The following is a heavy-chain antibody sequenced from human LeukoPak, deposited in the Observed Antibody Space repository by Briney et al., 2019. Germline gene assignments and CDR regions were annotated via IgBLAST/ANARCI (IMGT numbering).Heavy chain of an antibody. J-gene: IGHJ4*02. Sequence: GGSLRLSCAASGFTFSSYWMNWARQAPGKGLEWVASINHNGNVNYYVDSVKGRFTISRDNAKNSLYLQMNSLRAEDTAVYYCARDLEGLADYWGQGTLVTVSS. V-gene: IGHV3-7*03. D-gene: IGHD6-19*01. CDR2: INHNGNVN. CDR3: ARDLEGLADY. CDR1: GFTFSSYW.